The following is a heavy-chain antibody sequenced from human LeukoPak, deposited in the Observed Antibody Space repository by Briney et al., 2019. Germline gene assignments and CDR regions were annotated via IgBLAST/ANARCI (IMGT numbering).Heavy chain of an antibody. V-gene: IGHV3-23*01. Sequence: GGSLRLSCAASGFTFSSYAMTWVRQAPGKGLEWVSTISGSGDRAYYADSVKGRFTISRDSSKNTLFLQMNSLRAEDTAVYYSAKDGDSGIPDYWGQGALVTVSS. CDR3: AKDGDSGIPDY. J-gene: IGHJ4*02. CDR1: GFTFSSYA. D-gene: IGHD2-15*01. CDR2: ISGSGDRA.